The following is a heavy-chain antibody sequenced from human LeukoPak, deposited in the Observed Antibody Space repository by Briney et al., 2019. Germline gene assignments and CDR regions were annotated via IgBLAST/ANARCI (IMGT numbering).Heavy chain of an antibody. CDR3: ARAHCSSTSCHITLDY. CDR1: GYTFTGYY. Sequence: ASVKVSCKASGYTFTGYYVHWVRQAPGQGLEWMGWINPNSGGTNYAQKFQGRVTMTRDTSISTAYMELSRLRSDDTAVYYCARAHCSSTSCHITLDYWGQGTLVTVSS. D-gene: IGHD2-2*02. J-gene: IGHJ4*02. CDR2: INPNSGGT. V-gene: IGHV1-2*02.